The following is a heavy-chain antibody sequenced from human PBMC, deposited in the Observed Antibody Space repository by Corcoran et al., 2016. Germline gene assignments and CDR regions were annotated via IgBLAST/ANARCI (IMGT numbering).Heavy chain of an antibody. V-gene: IGHV3-13*01. D-gene: IGHD1-26*01. CDR1: GFTFSSYD. J-gene: IGHJ5*02. Sequence: EVQLVESGGGLVQPGGSLRLSCAASGFTFSSYDMHWVRQATGKGLEWVSAIGTAGDTYYPGSVKGRFTISRENAKNSLYLQMNSLRAGDTAVYYCARAKEGGWFDPLGQGSLVTFSS. CDR3: ARAKEGGWFDP. CDR2: IGTAGDT.